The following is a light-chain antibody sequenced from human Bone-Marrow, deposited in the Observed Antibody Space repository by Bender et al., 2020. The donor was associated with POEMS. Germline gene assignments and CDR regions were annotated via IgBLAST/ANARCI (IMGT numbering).Light chain of an antibody. CDR3: QVWDSSGDHWV. J-gene: IGLJ3*02. V-gene: IGLV3-1*01. CDR1: KLGDKY. CDR2: QNN. Sequence: SYELTQPPSVSVSPGQTASITCSGDKLGDKYACWYQQKPGQSPVLVIYQNNNRPSGVPERFSGSNSGNTATLTISRVEAGDEADFYCQVWDSSGDHWVFGGGTKLTVL.